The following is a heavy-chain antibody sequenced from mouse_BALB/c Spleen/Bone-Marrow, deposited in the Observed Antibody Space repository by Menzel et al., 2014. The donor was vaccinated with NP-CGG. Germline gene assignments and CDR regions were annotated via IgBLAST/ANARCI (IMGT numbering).Heavy chain of an antibody. CDR2: INPSNGRT. D-gene: IGHD1-1*01. CDR3: AREGNYYGSIAMDY. Sequence: QVQLQQSGAELVKPGPSVKLSCKASGYTFTSYWMHWVKQRPGQGLEWIGEINPSNGRTNYNEKFKSKATLTVDKSSSTAYMQLSSLTSEDSAVYYCAREGNYYGSIAMDYWGQGTSVTVSS. CDR1: GYTFTSYW. J-gene: IGHJ4*01. V-gene: IGHV1S81*02.